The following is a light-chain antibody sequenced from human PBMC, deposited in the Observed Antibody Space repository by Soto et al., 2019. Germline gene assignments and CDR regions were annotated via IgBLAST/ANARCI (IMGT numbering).Light chain of an antibody. J-gene: IGKJ5*01. CDR3: QQYGSSSIT. Sequence: EFVLTQSPGTLSLSPVEIASLSSRASQSVGSSYLAWYQQKPGQAPRLLIYGASSRATGIPDRFSGSGSGTDFTLTISRLEPEDFAVYYCQQYGSSSITFGQGTRLEIK. CDR2: GAS. CDR1: QSVGSSY. V-gene: IGKV3-20*01.